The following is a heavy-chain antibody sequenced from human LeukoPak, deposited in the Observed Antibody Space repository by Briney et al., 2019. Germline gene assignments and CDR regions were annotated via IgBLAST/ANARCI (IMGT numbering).Heavy chain of an antibody. CDR2: IEGDGSRT. D-gene: IGHD3-10*01. CDR1: GFTFRNYW. J-gene: IGHJ4*02. V-gene: IGHV3-74*01. Sequence: PGGSLRLSCAASGFTFRNYWMHWVRQAPGKGLVWVSSIEGDGSRTNYADSVKGRFTISRDNAENTLYLQMNSLRGEDTAVYCCARATSGTSYEYWGQGTLVTVSS. CDR3: ARATSGTSYEY.